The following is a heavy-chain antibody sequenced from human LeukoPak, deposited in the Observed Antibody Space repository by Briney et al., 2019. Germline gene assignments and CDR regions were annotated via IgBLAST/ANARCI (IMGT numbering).Heavy chain of an antibody. CDR3: ARGTTTIFGVAPTYFDY. CDR2: ISGSGDWS. J-gene: IGHJ4*02. D-gene: IGHD3-3*01. V-gene: IGHV3-21*01. CDR1: GFTFSSYG. Sequence: PGGSLRLSCAASGFTFSSYGMHWVRQAPGKGLEWVSAISGSGDWSYYAGSVKGRFTISRDNAKNSLYLQMNSLRAEDTALYYCARGTTTIFGVAPTYFDYWGQGTLVTVSS.